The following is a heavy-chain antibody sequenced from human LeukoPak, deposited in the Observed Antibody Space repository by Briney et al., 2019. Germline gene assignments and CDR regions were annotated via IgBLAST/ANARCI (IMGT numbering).Heavy chain of an antibody. J-gene: IGHJ3*02. V-gene: IGHV3-30*03. D-gene: IGHD3-10*01. CDR2: ISYDGSNK. Sequence: GGSLRLSCAASGFTFSSYGMHWVRQAPGKGLEWVAVISYDGSNKYYADSVKGRFTISRDNSKNTLYLQMNSLRAEDTAVYYCARPAVGDITMVRGDAFDIWGQGTMVTVSS. CDR1: GFTFSSYG. CDR3: ARPAVGDITMVRGDAFDI.